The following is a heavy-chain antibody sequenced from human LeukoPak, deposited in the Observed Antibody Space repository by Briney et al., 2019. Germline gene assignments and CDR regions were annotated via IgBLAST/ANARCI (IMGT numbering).Heavy chain of an antibody. CDR3: ASYYYDSSGTGGHFDY. CDR2: ISSSGSTI. Sequence: GGSLRLSCAASGFTFSSYEMNWVRQAPGKGLEWVSYISSSGSTIYYADSVKGRFTISRDNSKNTLYLQMNSLRAEDTAVYYCASYYYDSSGTGGHFDYWGQGTLVTVSS. V-gene: IGHV3-48*03. CDR1: GFTFSSYE. D-gene: IGHD3-22*01. J-gene: IGHJ4*02.